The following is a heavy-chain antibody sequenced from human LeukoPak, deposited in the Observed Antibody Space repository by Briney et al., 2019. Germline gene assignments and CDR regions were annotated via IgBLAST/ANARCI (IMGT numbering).Heavy chain of an antibody. V-gene: IGHV4-59*01. Sequence: SETLSLTCTVSGGSISNYYWSWIRQPPGKGLEWIGYIYYSGSTNYNPSLKSRVTISVDTSKNQFSLKLSSVTAADTAVYHCARGGYSYGYYMDVWGKGTTVTVSS. CDR2: IYYSGST. CDR1: GGSISNYY. J-gene: IGHJ6*03. CDR3: ARGGYSYGYYMDV. D-gene: IGHD5-18*01.